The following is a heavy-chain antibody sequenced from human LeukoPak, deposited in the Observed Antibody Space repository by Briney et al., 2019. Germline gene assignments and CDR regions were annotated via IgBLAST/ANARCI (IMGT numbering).Heavy chain of an antibody. CDR2: ISISSNYI. J-gene: IGHJ3*02. Sequence: GGSLRLSCAASGFTFSRYSMNWVHQAPGKVLEWVSSISISSNYIYYADSVKGRFTISRDNAKNSLYLQMNSLRAEDTAVYYCARGSRFGVVGRDAFDIWGQGTMVTVSS. CDR1: GFTFSRYS. V-gene: IGHV3-21*01. CDR3: ARGSRFGVVGRDAFDI. D-gene: IGHD3-3*01.